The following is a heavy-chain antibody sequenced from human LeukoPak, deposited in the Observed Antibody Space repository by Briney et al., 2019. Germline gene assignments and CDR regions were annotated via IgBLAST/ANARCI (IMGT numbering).Heavy chain of an antibody. V-gene: IGHV1-2*02. Sequence: ASVKVSCKAPGYRFTGYYIHWVRQAPGQGLEWMGWINPNNGGTNYAQKFQGRVTMARHTSITTTYMELSSLRSDDTAVYYCARDSGDYYGSGSRFDPWGQGTLVTVSS. J-gene: IGHJ5*02. CDR1: GYRFTGYY. D-gene: IGHD3-10*01. CDR2: INPNNGGT. CDR3: ARDSGDYYGSGSRFDP.